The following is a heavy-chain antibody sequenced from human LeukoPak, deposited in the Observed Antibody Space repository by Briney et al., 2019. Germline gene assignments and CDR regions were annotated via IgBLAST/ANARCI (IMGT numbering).Heavy chain of an antibody. CDR2: ISSSSSYI. D-gene: IGHD2-15*01. CDR1: GFTFSSYS. J-gene: IGHJ4*02. CDR3: AKDRFSSSLPVVAANY. V-gene: IGHV3-21*04. Sequence: GGSLRLSCAASGFTFSSYSMNWVRQAPGKGLEWVSSISSSSSYIYYADSVKGRFTISRDNSKNTLSLQMNSLRAEDTALYYCAKDRFSSSLPVVAANYWGQGTLVTVSS.